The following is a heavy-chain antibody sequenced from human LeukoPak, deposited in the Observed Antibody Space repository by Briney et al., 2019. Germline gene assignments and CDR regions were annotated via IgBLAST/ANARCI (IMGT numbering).Heavy chain of an antibody. D-gene: IGHD3-9*01. CDR1: GGSFSGYY. V-gene: IGHV4-34*01. CDR2: INHSGST. CDR3: ARRGGLRYFDY. J-gene: IGHJ4*02. Sequence: SETLSLTCAIYGGSFSGYYWSWIRQPPGKGLEWIGEINHSGSTNYNPSLKSRVTISVDMSKNQFSLKLSSVTAADTAVYYCARRGGLRYFDYWGQGTLVTVSS.